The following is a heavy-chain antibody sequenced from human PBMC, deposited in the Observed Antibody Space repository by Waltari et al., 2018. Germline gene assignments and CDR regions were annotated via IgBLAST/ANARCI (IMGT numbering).Heavy chain of an antibody. D-gene: IGHD4-17*01. Sequence: QLQLQESGPGLVKPSETLSLTCTVSGGSISSSRYYWGWIRQPPGKGLEWIGSIYYSGSTSYNPSLKSRVTISVDTSKNQFSLKLSSVTAADTAVYYCARLDYGEYYYYYGMDVWGQGTTVTVSS. V-gene: IGHV4-39*07. CDR1: GGSISSSRYY. CDR2: IYYSGST. J-gene: IGHJ6*02. CDR3: ARLDYGEYYYYYGMDV.